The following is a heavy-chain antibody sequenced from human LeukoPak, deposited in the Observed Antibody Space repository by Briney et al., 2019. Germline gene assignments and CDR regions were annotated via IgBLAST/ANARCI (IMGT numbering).Heavy chain of an antibody. D-gene: IGHD5-12*01. J-gene: IGHJ6*03. CDR2: IYSGGST. Sequence: GGSLRLSCAASGFTVSNNYMRWVRQAPGKGLEWVSLIYSGGSTYYADSVKGRFTISRGNSKNTLYLQMNSLRAEDTAVYYCAKDTVKVTTIRRVPHYMDVWGKGTTVTISS. CDR1: GFTVSNNY. CDR3: AKDTVKVTTIRRVPHYMDV. V-gene: IGHV3-66*02.